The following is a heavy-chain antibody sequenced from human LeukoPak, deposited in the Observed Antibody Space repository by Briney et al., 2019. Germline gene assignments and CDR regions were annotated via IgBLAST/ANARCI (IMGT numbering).Heavy chain of an antibody. D-gene: IGHD2-15*01. J-gene: IGHJ4*02. CDR1: GFTFSSYA. CDR3: AKNGGSQCYSHLDS. Sequence: GGSLRLSCAASGFTFSSYAMSWVRQAPGKGLEWVSGTSGSGGSTYYTGSVKGRFTISRDNSKNTLYLQMNSLRVEDTAVYYCAKNGGSQCYSHLDSWGQGTLVTVSS. CDR2: TSGSGGST. V-gene: IGHV3-23*01.